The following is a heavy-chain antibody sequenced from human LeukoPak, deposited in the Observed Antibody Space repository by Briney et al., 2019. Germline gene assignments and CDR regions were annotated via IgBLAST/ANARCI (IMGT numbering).Heavy chain of an antibody. Sequence: ASVKVSCKASGYTFTGYYMHWVRQAPGQGLEWMGRINPNSGGTNYAQKFQGRVTMTRDTSISTAYMELSRLRSDDTAVYYCARDWYRPRKYYYGMDVWGQGTTVTVSS. V-gene: IGHV1-2*06. CDR2: INPNSGGT. J-gene: IGHJ6*02. D-gene: IGHD6-13*01. CDR3: ARDWYRPRKYYYGMDV. CDR1: GYTFTGYY.